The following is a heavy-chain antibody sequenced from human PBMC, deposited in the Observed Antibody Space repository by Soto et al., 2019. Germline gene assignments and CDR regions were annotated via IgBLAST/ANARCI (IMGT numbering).Heavy chain of an antibody. CDR3: ASRGVIVVAMGLAAFDI. J-gene: IGHJ3*02. CDR1: GFTFSSYA. CDR2: ISYDGSNK. Sequence: QVQLVESGGGVVQPGRSLRLSCAASGFTFSSYAMHWVRQAPGKGLEWVAVISYDGSNKYYADSVKGRFTISRDNSKNTLYRQMNSLRAEDTAVYYCASRGVIVVAMGLAAFDIWGQGTMVTVSS. V-gene: IGHV3-30-3*01. D-gene: IGHD3-22*01.